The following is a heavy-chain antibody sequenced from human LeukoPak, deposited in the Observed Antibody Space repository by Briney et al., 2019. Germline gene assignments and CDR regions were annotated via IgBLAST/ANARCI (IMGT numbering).Heavy chain of an antibody. CDR1: GYTFTSYG. D-gene: IGHD6-13*01. J-gene: IGHJ6*04. V-gene: IGHV1-18*04. CDR3: ARGRESSSWPSYYYYYGMDV. CDR2: ISAYNGNT. Sequence: EASVKVSCKASGYTFTSYGISWVRQAPGQGLEWMGWISAYNGNTNYAQKLQGRVTMTTDTSTSTAYMELRSLRSDDTAVYYCARGRESSSWPSYYYYYGMDVWGKGTTVTVSS.